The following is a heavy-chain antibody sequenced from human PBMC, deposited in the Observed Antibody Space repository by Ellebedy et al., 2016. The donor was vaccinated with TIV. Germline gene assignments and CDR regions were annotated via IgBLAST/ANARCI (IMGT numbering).Heavy chain of an antibody. D-gene: IGHD6-19*01. V-gene: IGHV3-11*01. J-gene: IGHJ6*02. CDR3: ATQWLVPAAYYYYGMDV. CDR1: GFSFSDHY. CDR2: ISGSGGGT. Sequence: GGSLRLSCAASGFSFSDHYMDWVRQAPGKGLEWVSAISGSGGGTYYADSVKGRFTISRDNAKNSLYLQMNSLRAEDTAVYYCATQWLVPAAYYYYGMDVWGQGTTVTVSS.